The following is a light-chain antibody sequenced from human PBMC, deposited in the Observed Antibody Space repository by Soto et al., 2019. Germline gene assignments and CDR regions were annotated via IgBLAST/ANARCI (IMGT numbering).Light chain of an antibody. Sequence: EIVMTQSPATLSVSPGERATLSFRASQSVRRNLAWYQQRPGQAPRLLIYGTSTRATGIPARFSGSGSGTEFTLTISSLQSEDFAVYYCQQYNNWPAITFGQGTRLEI. CDR2: GTS. CDR3: QQYNNWPAIT. V-gene: IGKV3D-15*01. CDR1: QSVRRN. J-gene: IGKJ5*01.